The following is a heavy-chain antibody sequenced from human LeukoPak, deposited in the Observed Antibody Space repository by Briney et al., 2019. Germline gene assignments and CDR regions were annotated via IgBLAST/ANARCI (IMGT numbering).Heavy chain of an antibody. Sequence: SGGSLRLSCAASVFTFSSYAMSWVRQAPGKGLEWVSAISGSGGSTYYADSVKGRFTISRDNSKNTLYLQMNSLRAEDTAVYYCASCSTSCYSVDYWGQGTLVTVSS. CDR3: ASCSTSCYSVDY. J-gene: IGHJ4*02. D-gene: IGHD2-2*01. V-gene: IGHV3-23*01. CDR2: ISGSGGST. CDR1: VFTFSSYA.